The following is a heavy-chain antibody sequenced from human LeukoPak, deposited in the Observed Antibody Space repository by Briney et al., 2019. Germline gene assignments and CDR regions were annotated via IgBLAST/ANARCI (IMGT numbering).Heavy chain of an antibody. CDR2: ISYDGSNK. J-gene: IGHJ4*02. V-gene: IGHV3-30*04. CDR1: GFTFSSYA. D-gene: IGHD4-17*01. CDR3: ARDTSSSPGTVTTDYFDY. Sequence: PGRSLRLSCAASGFTFSSYAMHWVRQAPGKGLEWVAVISYDGSNKYYADSVKGRFTISRDNSKNTLYLQMNSLRAEDTAVYYCARDTSSSPGTVTTDYFDYWGQGTLVTVSS.